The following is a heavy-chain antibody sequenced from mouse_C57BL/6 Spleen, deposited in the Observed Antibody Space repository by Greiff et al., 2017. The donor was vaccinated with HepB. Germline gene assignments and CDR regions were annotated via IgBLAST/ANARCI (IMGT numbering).Heavy chain of an antibody. V-gene: IGHV1-52*01. CDR2: IDPSDSET. CDR3: ARDYYGSRAY. CDR1: GYTFTSYW. J-gene: IGHJ3*01. D-gene: IGHD1-1*01. Sequence: VQLQQPGAELVRPGSSVKLSCKASGYTFTSYWMHWVKQRPIQGLEWIGNIDPSDSETHYNQKFKDKATLTVDKSSSTAYMQLSSLTSEDSAVYYCARDYYGSRAYWGQGTLVTVSA.